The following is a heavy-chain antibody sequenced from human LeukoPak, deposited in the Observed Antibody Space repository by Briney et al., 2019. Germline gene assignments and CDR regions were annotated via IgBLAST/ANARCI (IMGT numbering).Heavy chain of an antibody. CDR2: ISSSSTI. CDR1: GFTFSSYS. CDR3: ARLDYGDVHFDY. Sequence: PGGSLRLSCAASGFTFSSYSMNWVRQAPGKGLEWVSYISSSSTIYYADSVKGRFTISRDNAKNSLYLQMNSLRAEDTAVYYCARLDYGDVHFDYWGQGTLVTVSS. D-gene: IGHD4-17*01. J-gene: IGHJ4*02. V-gene: IGHV3-48*01.